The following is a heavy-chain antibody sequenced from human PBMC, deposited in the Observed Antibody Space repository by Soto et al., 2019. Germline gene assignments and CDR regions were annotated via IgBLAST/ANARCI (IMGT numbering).Heavy chain of an antibody. CDR1: GLAFSRYA. V-gene: IGHV3-30*03. D-gene: IGHD4-17*01. CDR3: AGATVTTVGYFDY. Sequence: QVQLVQSGGGEVQTGTSLRLSCAASGLAFSRYAMHWVRQAPGKGLEWVSVISRDGRNQDYVDSVKGRFTISRDNTENTMYLQMNSLTPDDMAVYYCAGATVTTVGYFDYWGQGSLVTVSS. CDR2: ISRDGRNQ. J-gene: IGHJ4*02.